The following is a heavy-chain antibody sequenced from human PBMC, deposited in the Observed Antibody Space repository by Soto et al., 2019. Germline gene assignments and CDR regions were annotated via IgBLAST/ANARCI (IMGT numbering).Heavy chain of an antibody. CDR1: GFTFRRNA. Sequence: DVQLLQSGGGLVQPGGSLRLSCAGSGFTFRRNAMSWVRQAPGKGLEWVSGITGNSAFTYYADSVKGRFTISRDNSKNTLYLQMNTLRAEDTAVYYCAKNGDYDYDAFDVWGQGTEVTVSS. CDR2: ITGNSAFT. CDR3: AKNGDYDYDAFDV. J-gene: IGHJ3*01. V-gene: IGHV3-23*01. D-gene: IGHD3-16*01.